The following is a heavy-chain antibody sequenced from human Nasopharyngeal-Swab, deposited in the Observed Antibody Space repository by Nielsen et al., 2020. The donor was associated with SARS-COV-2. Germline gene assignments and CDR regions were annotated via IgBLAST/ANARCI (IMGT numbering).Heavy chain of an antibody. V-gene: IGHV1-46*01. CDR2: INPSGGNT. J-gene: IGHJ3*02. D-gene: IGHD1-26*01. CDR1: GYTFTSYY. Sequence: ASVKVSCKASGYTFTSYYMHWVRQAPGQGLEWMGIINPSGGNTNYAQKLQGRVTMTTDTSTSTAYMELRSLRSDDTAVYYCARVVEAGYDAFDIWGQGTMVTVSS. CDR3: ARVVEAGYDAFDI.